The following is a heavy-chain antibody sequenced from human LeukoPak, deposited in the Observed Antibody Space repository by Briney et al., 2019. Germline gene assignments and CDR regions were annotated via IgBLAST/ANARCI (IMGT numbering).Heavy chain of an antibody. Sequence: GSLRLSCAASGFTFNNYWMHWVRQAPGMGLVWVSSIRFDGGDTAYADSAKGRFTISRDNAKNTMFLQMNNLRAEDTAVYYCAKEIDGFDVWGQGTLVTVSS. V-gene: IGHV3-74*01. J-gene: IGHJ3*01. CDR1: GFTFNNYW. CDR3: AKEIDGFDV. CDR2: IRFDGGDT.